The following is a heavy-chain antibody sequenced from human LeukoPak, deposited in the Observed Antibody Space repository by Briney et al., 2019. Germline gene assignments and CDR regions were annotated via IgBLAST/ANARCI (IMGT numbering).Heavy chain of an antibody. CDR1: GFTFSSYA. CDR2: ISSNGGST. V-gene: IGHV3-64*01. CDR3: ARPNYYDSSYDY. Sequence: GGSLRLSCAASGFTFSSYAMHWVRQAPGKGLEYVSAISSNGGSTYYANSVKGRFTISRDNSKNTLYLQMGSLRAEDMAVYYCARPNYYDSSYDYWGQGTLVTVSS. J-gene: IGHJ4*02. D-gene: IGHD3-22*01.